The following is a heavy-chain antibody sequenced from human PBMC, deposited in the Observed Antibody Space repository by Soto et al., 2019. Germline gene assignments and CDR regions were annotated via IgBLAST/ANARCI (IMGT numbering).Heavy chain of an antibody. CDR1: GFTFSLSA. V-gene: IGHV3-23*01. CDR2: ISGGGGST. Sequence: EVQLLESGGGFVQPGESLRLSCVASGFTFSLSAMSWVRQAPGRGLEWVSSISGGGGSTEYTDSVKGRFTISRDNSKDTVHLQMNSLRAEDTAVYYCAKGPEYDILTGCDYWGRGALVTVSS. J-gene: IGHJ4*02. CDR3: AKGPEYDILTGCDY. D-gene: IGHD3-9*01.